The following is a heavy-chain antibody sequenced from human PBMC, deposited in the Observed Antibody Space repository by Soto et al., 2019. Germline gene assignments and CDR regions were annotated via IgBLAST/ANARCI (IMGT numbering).Heavy chain of an antibody. CDR3: TGAYYDIDGYILDP. J-gene: IGHJ5*02. Sequence: SETLSLTCSVSGGSISSSSYSWGWIRQSPGKGLEWIGTIYSTENTYYHPSLLSRVIISVDTAKNQFSLSLSSVTAADTAVYYCTGAYYDIDGYILDPWGQGTSVTVSS. CDR2: IYSTENT. CDR1: GGSISSSSYS. D-gene: IGHD3-22*01. V-gene: IGHV4-39*07.